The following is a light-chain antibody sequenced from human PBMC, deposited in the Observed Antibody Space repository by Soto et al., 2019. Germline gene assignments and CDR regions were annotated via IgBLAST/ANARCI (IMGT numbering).Light chain of an antibody. CDR2: GAS. Sequence: EIVLTQSPGTLSLAPGERATLSCRASQSVSSNYLAWYQKSPGQPPSLLIYGASNSANGVPDRFSGSGSGTDFTLTISRLEPEDFSVYYCQQYGTSPYTFGQGTKLEIK. V-gene: IGKV3-20*01. J-gene: IGKJ2*01. CDR3: QQYGTSPYT. CDR1: QSVSSNY.